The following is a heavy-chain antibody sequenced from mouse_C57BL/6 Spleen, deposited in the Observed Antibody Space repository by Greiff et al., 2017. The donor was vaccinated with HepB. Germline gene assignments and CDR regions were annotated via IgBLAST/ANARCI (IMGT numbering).Heavy chain of an antibody. Sequence: EVKLMESEGGLVQPGRSMKLSCTASGFTFSDYYMAWVRQVPEKGLEWVANINYDGSSTYYLDSLKSRFIISRDNAKNILYLQMSSLKSEDTATYYCAREDGYYSWFAYWGQGTLVTVSA. J-gene: IGHJ3*01. CDR2: INYDGSST. CDR3: AREDGYYSWFAY. V-gene: IGHV5-16*01. D-gene: IGHD2-3*01. CDR1: GFTFSDYY.